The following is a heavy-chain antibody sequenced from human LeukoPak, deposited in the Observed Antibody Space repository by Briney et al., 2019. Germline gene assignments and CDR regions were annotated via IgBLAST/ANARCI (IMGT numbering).Heavy chain of an antibody. V-gene: IGHV1-69*05. CDR1: GGTFSSYA. CDR2: IIPIFGTA. Sequence: ASVKVSCKASGGTFSSYAISWVRQAPGQGLEWMGGIIPIFGTANYAQKFQGRVTITTDESTSTAYMELSSLRSEDTAVYYCARGVAAAGRTGDYYYMDVWGKGTTVTVSS. CDR3: ARGVAAAGRTGDYYYMDV. D-gene: IGHD6-13*01. J-gene: IGHJ6*03.